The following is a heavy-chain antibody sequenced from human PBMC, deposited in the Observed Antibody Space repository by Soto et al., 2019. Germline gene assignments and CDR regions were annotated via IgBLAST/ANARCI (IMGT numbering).Heavy chain of an antibody. Sequence: PSETLSLTCTVSGGSISSYYWSWIRQPPGKGLEWIGYIYYSGSTNYNPSLKSRVTISVDTSKNQFSLKLSSVTAADTAVYYCARVLPGGYSYGPRWYYFDYWGQGTLVTVSS. CDR3: ARVLPGGYSYGPRWYYFDY. CDR2: IYYSGST. D-gene: IGHD5-18*01. J-gene: IGHJ4*02. V-gene: IGHV4-59*01. CDR1: GGSISSYY.